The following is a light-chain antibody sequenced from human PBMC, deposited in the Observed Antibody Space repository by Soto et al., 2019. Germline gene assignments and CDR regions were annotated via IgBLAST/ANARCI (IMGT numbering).Light chain of an antibody. V-gene: IGKV3-20*01. CDR2: GAS. Sequence: EILLTQSPDTLSLSPGERATLSCRAAQSVGTRLAWYQHKTGQAPRLLIYGASSRATGIPDRVTGSGSETSFTLTIGRLEPEDFALYYCQHYQSGHPITFGQGTRLEIK. J-gene: IGKJ5*01. CDR3: QHYQSGHPIT. CDR1: QSVGTR.